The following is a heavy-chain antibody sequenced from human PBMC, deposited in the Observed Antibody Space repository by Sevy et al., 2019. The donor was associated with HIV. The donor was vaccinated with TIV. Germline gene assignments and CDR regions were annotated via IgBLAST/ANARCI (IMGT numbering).Heavy chain of an antibody. CDR2: ISSNGGST. CDR1: GFTFSSYA. D-gene: IGHD6-19*01. V-gene: IGHV3-64D*06. Sequence: GGSLRLSCSASGFTFSSYAMHWVRQAPGKGLEYVSAISSNGGSTYYADSVKGRFTISRDNSKNTLYLQMSSLRAEDTAVYYCVTHSSGWSTYYYYGMDVWGQGTTVTVSS. J-gene: IGHJ6*02. CDR3: VTHSSGWSTYYYYGMDV.